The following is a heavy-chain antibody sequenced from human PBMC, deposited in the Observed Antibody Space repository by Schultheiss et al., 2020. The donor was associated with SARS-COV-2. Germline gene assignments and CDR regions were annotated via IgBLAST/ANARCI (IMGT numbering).Heavy chain of an antibody. CDR3: ARIPPRAIGYYYYGMDV. CDR1: GGSFSGYY. Sequence: SETLSLTCAVYGGSFSGYYWSWIRQPPGKGLEWIGEINHSGSTNYNPSLKSRVTISVDTSKNQFSLDLSSVTAADTAVYYCARIPPRAIGYYYYGMDVWGQGTTVTVSS. CDR2: INHSGST. D-gene: IGHD2-2*02. J-gene: IGHJ6*02. V-gene: IGHV4-34*01.